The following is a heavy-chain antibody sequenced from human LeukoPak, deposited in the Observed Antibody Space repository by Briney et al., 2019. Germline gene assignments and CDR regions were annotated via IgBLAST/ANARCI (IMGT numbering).Heavy chain of an antibody. Sequence: SETLSLTCTVSGGSISSYYWSWIRQPPGKGLEWIGYIYYSGSTNYNPSLKSRVTISVDTSKNQFSLKLSSVTAADTAVYYCATRRIAVAAPFDYWGQGTLVAVSS. V-gene: IGHV4-59*01. CDR2: IYYSGST. CDR1: GGSISSYY. D-gene: IGHD6-19*01. CDR3: ATRRIAVAAPFDY. J-gene: IGHJ4*02.